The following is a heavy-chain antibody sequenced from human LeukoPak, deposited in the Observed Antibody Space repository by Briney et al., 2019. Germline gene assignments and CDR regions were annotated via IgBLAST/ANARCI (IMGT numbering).Heavy chain of an antibody. D-gene: IGHD1-20*01. V-gene: IGHV1-3*03. J-gene: IGHJ3*02. CDR2: INAGNGNT. CDR1: GYTFTSYA. CDR3: ARGGYNWNDFAFDI. Sequence: ASVKVSCKASGYTFTSYAMHWVRQAPGQRLEWMGWINAGNGNTKYSQEFQGRVTITRDTSASTAYMELSSLRSEDMAVYYCARGGYNWNDFAFDIWGQGTMVTVSS.